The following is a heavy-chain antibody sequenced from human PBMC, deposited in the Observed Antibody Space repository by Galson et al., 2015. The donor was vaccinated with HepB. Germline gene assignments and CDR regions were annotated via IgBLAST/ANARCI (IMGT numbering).Heavy chain of an antibody. J-gene: IGHJ6*02. CDR3: ARVLEYYDFWSGYHRGDYYYYGMDV. D-gene: IGHD3-3*01. Sequence: SVKVSCKASGYTFTSYDINWVRQATGQGLEWMGWMNPNSGNTGYAQKFQGRVTMTRNTSISTAYMELSSLRSEDTAVYYCARVLEYYDFWSGYHRGDYYYYGMDVWGQGTTVTVSS. CDR1: GYTFTSYD. V-gene: IGHV1-8*01. CDR2: MNPNSGNT.